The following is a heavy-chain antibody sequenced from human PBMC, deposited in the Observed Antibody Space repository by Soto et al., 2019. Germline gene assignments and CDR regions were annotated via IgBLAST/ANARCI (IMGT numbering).Heavy chain of an antibody. V-gene: IGHV4-4*02. D-gene: IGHD1-1*01. CDR3: AHQTISYTLDV. CDR1: GGSIRGHYW. J-gene: IGHJ6*02. CDR2: IYHGGAT. Sequence: SETLSLTCAVSGGSIRGHYWWSWVRQTPGKGLEWIGEIYHGGATYYNPSLKSRVTISTDESKNQLSLKLNSVTAADTAVYYCAHQTISYTLDVWGQGTTVTVS.